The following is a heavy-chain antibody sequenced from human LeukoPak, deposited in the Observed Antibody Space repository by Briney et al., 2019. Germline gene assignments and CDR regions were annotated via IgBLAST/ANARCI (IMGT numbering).Heavy chain of an antibody. Sequence: SETLSLTCTVSGGSISSYYWSWIRQPPGKGLEWIGYIYYSGSTNYNPSLKSRVTISVDTSKNQFSLKLSSVTAADTAVYYCARVGITMVRGVTKPRNWFDPWGQGTLVTVSS. V-gene: IGHV4-59*12. CDR3: ARVGITMVRGVTKPRNWFDP. CDR1: GGSISSYY. CDR2: IYYSGST. D-gene: IGHD3-10*01. J-gene: IGHJ5*02.